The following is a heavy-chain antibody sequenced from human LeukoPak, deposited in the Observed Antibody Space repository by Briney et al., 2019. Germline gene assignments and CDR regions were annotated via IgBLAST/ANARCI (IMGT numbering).Heavy chain of an antibody. V-gene: IGHV3-53*05. CDR3: AKDYLGGSHTFDI. J-gene: IGHJ3*02. D-gene: IGHD7-27*01. CDR1: GFTVRSNY. CDR2: IYSGDNT. Sequence: GGSLRLSCAASGFTVRSNYVSWVRQAPGKGLEWVSDIYSGDNTYYADSVKGRFTISRDNSKSTVYLQMTSLRGEDTAVYYCAKDYLGGSHTFDIWGQGTMVTVSS.